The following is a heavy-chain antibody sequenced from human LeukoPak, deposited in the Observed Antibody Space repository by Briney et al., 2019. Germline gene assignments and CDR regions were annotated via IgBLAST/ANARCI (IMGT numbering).Heavy chain of an antibody. J-gene: IGHJ2*01. Sequence: GGSLRLSCAASGFTFSSYGMHWVRQAPGKGLEWVAVIWYDGSNKYYADSVKGRFTISRDNSKNTLYLQMNSLRAEDTAVYYCAKVPYDYGDRWYFDLWGRGTLVTVSS. CDR2: IWYDGSNK. V-gene: IGHV3-33*06. D-gene: IGHD4-17*01. CDR3: AKVPYDYGDRWYFDL. CDR1: GFTFSSYG.